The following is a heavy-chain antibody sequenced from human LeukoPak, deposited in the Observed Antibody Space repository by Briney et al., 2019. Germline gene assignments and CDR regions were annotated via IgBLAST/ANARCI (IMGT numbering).Heavy chain of an antibody. J-gene: IGHJ4*02. Sequence: PSETLSHTCTVPGGSISSYYWTWIRQPPGKGLERIEYIYYSGSTNYNPSLKSRVTISVDTSKNQFSLKLSSVTAADTAVYYCARVKSSGFYFDYWGQGTLVTVSS. CDR1: GGSISSYY. CDR2: IYYSGST. V-gene: IGHV4-59*01. CDR3: ARVKSSGFYFDY. D-gene: IGHD6-19*01.